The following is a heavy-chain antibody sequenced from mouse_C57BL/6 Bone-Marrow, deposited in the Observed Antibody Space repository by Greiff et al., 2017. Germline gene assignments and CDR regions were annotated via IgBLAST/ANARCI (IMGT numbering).Heavy chain of an antibody. CDR2: IYPSDSET. D-gene: IGHD4-1*01. J-gene: IGHJ2*01. CDR1: GYTFTSCW. V-gene: IGHV1-61*01. Sequence: QVQLQQPGAELVRPGSSVKLSCKASGYTFTSCWMDWVKQRPGQGLEWIGNIYPSDSETHYNQKFKDKATLTVDKSSSTAYMQLSSLTSEDSAVYYCARSPGTNYWGQGTTLTVSS. CDR3: ARSPGTNY.